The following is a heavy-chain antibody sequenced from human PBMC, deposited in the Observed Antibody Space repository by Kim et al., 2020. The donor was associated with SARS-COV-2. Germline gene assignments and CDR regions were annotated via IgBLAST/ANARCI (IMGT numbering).Heavy chain of an antibody. CDR3: ARGLSSGPGAFDL. D-gene: IGHD6-25*01. V-gene: IGHV3-74*01. Sequence: GGSLRLSCAASGFALRTYWIHWVRQAPGEGPVWVSHINIDGRSTSYADSVKGRFTISRDNARNTLYLQMNSLRAEDTAVYYCARGLSSGPGAFDLWGQGTKVTVSS. J-gene: IGHJ3*01. CDR2: INIDGRST. CDR1: GFALRTYW.